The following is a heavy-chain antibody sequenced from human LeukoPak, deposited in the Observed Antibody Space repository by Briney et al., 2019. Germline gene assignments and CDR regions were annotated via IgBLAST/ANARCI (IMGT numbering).Heavy chain of an antibody. CDR1: GFTFSSYS. Sequence: PGGSLRLSCAASGFTFSSYSMNWVRQAPGKGLEWISYISSSNSTIYYADSVKGRFTISRDNAKNSLNLQMNSLRAEDTAVYYCARASGSGRLPEDYWGQGTLVTVSS. V-gene: IGHV3-48*04. CDR2: ISSSNSTI. J-gene: IGHJ4*02. CDR3: ARASGSGRLPEDY. D-gene: IGHD3-10*01.